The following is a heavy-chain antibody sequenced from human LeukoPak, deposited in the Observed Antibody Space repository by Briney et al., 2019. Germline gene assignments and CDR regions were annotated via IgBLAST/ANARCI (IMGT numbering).Heavy chain of an antibody. CDR2: INSDGSST. D-gene: IGHD1-1*01. CDR3: ARPGDWNDGEDFDY. CDR1: GFTFSSYW. Sequence: GGSLRLSCAASGFTFSSYWMHWVRHAPGKGLVWVSRINSDGSSTSYADSVKGRFTISRDNAKNTLYLQMNSLGAEDTAVYYCARPGDWNDGEDFDYWGQGTLVTVSS. V-gene: IGHV3-74*01. J-gene: IGHJ4*02.